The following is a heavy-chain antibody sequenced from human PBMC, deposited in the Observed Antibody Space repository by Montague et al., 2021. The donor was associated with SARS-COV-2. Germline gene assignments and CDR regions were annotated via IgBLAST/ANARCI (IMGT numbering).Heavy chain of an antibody. D-gene: IGHD3/OR15-3a*01. CDR1: DVSLSTSTW. CDR3: ARGGLGNRGFDY. CDR2: IYLSGST. Sequence: SETLSLTCVVSDVSLSTSTWWSWVRQSPGKVLECVGEIYLSGSTYYNPSDKSRVSISLDDSRSQFSLRLSSVTAADTAEYFCARGGLGNRGFDYWCQGTLVTVSS. V-gene: IGHV4-4*02. J-gene: IGHJ4*02.